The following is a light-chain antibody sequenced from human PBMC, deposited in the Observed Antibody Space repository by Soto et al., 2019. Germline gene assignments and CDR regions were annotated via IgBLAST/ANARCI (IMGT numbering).Light chain of an antibody. CDR1: SSDVGDYNY. CDR3: RSDPISTARYV. CDR2: DVS. Sequence: QSALTQPASVSGSPGQSITISCTGSSSDVGDYNYFSWYQHHPGKAPKLIIYDVSNRPSGVSDRFSGSKSGNTASLTISGLPDEDEADYHCRSDPISTARYVFGKGNKVTVL. J-gene: IGLJ1*01. V-gene: IGLV2-14*03.